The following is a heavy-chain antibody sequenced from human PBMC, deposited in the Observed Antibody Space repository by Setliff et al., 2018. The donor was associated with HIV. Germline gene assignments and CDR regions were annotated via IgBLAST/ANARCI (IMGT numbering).Heavy chain of an antibody. CDR2: INTHTGSP. J-gene: IGHJ3*02. D-gene: IGHD3-16*01. Sequence: ASVKVSCKASGYSFNSYPLNWVRQAPGQGLEWMGWINTHTGSPTYAQGFTGRFVFSMDASVSTSYLEISSLKTEDTAVYYCARANPRYHDGNGYAYDMWGQGTMVTVSS. CDR1: GYSFNSYP. CDR3: ARANPRYHDGNGYAYDM. V-gene: IGHV7-4-1*02.